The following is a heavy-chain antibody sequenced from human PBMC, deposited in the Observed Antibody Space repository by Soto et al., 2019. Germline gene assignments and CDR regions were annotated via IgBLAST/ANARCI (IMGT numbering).Heavy chain of an antibody. CDR2: MNPNSGNT. CDR1: GYTFTSYD. J-gene: IGHJ4*01. CDR3: ARDLRIAVGGIEASGY. V-gene: IGHV1-8*01. D-gene: IGHD6-19*01. Sequence: ASVKVSCKASGYTFTSYDINWVRQATGQGLEWMGWMNPNSGNTGYAQKFQGRVTMTRNTSISTAYMELRSLTPDDAAVYYCARDLRIAVGGIEASGYWG.